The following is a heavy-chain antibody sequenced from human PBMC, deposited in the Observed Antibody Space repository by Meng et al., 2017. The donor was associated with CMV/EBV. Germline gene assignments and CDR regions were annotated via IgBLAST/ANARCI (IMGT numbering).Heavy chain of an antibody. D-gene: IGHD3-16*02. Sequence: QVQLCQSGAGVKKPGSSVKVSCKASGCTFSSYAISWVRQAPGQGLEWMGGIIPIFGTANYAQKFQGRVTITADESTSTAYMELSSLRSEDTAVYYCARQLRLGELSPFDYWGQGTLVTVSS. CDR3: ARQLRLGELSPFDY. V-gene: IGHV1-69*12. CDR2: IIPIFGTA. CDR1: GCTFSSYA. J-gene: IGHJ4*02.